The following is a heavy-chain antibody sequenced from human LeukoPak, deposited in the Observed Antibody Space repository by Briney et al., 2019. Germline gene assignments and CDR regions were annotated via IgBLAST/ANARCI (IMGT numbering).Heavy chain of an antibody. CDR1: GGSISSYY. D-gene: IGHD6-19*01. CDR2: IYYSGST. V-gene: IGHV4-59*01. Sequence: PSETLSLTCTVSGGSISSYYWSWIRQPPGKGLEWIGYIYYSGSTNYNPSLKSRVTISVDTSKNQFSLKLSSVTAADTAVYYCARVASSGWYPNWFGPWGQGTLVTVSS. J-gene: IGHJ5*02. CDR3: ARVASSGWYPNWFGP.